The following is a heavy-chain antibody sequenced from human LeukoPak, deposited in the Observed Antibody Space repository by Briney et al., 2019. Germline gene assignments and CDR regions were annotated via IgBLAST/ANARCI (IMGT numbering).Heavy chain of an antibody. CDR2: INPSGGST. Sequence: ASVKVSCKASGYTFTSYYMHWVRQAPGQGLEWMGIINPSGGSTSYAQKFQGRVTMTRDTSTSTVYMELSSLRSEDTAVYYCARDRVVLLWFGELRRVYYYYGMDVWGQGTTVTVSS. V-gene: IGHV1-46*01. CDR1: GYTFTSYY. D-gene: IGHD3-10*01. J-gene: IGHJ6*02. CDR3: ARDRVVLLWFGELRRVYYYYGMDV.